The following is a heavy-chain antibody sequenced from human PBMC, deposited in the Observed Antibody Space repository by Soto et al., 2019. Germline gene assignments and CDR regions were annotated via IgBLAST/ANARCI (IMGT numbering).Heavy chain of an antibody. CDR3: ARRRGVVQDGMDV. CDR2: IYYSGST. CDR1: GGSIRSSSSY. Sequence: QLQLQESGPGLVKPSETLSLTCTVSGGSIRSSSSYWDWIRQPPGKGLEWIGSIYYSGSTYYNPSLKSRVIISMDKSKNQFSLHVSPVTAADTAVYYCARRRGVVQDGMDVWGQGTTVIVSS. D-gene: IGHD3-3*01. V-gene: IGHV4-39*01. J-gene: IGHJ6*02.